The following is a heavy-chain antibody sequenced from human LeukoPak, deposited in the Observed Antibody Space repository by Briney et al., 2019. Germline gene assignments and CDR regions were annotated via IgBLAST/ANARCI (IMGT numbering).Heavy chain of an antibody. V-gene: IGHV3-23*01. CDR1: GFTFRIYA. CDR3: ARTTTGLDY. D-gene: IGHD4-17*01. CDR2: ISGSGDRT. Sequence: GGSLRLSCAASGFTFRIYAMSWVRQAPGRGLEWVSAISGSGDRTYYADSVKGRFTISRDNSKNTLYLQMNSLRAEDTAVYYCARTTTGLDYWGQGTLVTVSS. J-gene: IGHJ4*02.